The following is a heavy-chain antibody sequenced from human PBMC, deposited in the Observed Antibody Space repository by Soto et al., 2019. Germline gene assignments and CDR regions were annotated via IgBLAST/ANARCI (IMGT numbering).Heavy chain of an antibody. D-gene: IGHD2-2*02. V-gene: IGHV4-59*08. CDR3: ARTGYCSSTSCYNYYYYMDV. CDR1: GGSISSYY. J-gene: IGHJ6*03. CDR2: IYYSGST. Sequence: SETLSLTCTVSGGSISSYYWSWIRQPPGKGLEWIGYIYYSGSTNYNPSLKSRVTISVDTSKNQFSLKLSSVTAADTAVYYCARTGYCSSTSCYNYYYYMDVWGKGTTVTVSS.